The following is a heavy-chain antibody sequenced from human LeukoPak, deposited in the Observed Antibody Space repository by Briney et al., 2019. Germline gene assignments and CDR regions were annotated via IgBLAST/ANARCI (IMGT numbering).Heavy chain of an antibody. CDR3: SRDPRHNDY. V-gene: IGHV3-48*03. CDR1: GFTFSSYE. Sequence: GGSLRLSCAASGFTFSSYEMNWVRQAPGKGLEWVSYISGSGSTIYYADSVRGRFTISKDNAKNSLYLHMNSLTVEDTAVYYCSRDPRHNDYWGQGTLVTVSS. J-gene: IGHJ4*02. CDR2: ISGSGSTI.